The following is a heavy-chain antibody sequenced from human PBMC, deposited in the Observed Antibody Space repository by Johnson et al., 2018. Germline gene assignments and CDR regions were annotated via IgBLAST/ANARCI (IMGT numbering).Heavy chain of an antibody. Sequence: VQLVESGGGVVQPGRSLRLSCAASGFTFSSYAMHWVRQAPGKGLEWVAVISYDGSNKYYADSVKGRFTISRDNSKNTLYLQMNSLRAEDTAVYYCARDRGPGERSAFEIWGQGTMVTVSS. CDR2: ISYDGSNK. D-gene: IGHD4-17*01. CDR1: GFTFSSYA. J-gene: IGHJ3*02. CDR3: ARDRGPGERSAFEI. V-gene: IGHV3-30-3*01.